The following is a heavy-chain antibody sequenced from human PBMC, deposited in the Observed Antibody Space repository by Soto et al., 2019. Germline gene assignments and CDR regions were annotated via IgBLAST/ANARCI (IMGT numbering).Heavy chain of an antibody. D-gene: IGHD1-7*01. CDR1: GFPFSSYD. CDR2: IWHRDGNT. Sequence: PGGSLRLSCAASGFPFSSYDMSWGRQAPGKGLERVSVIWHRDGNTYYAETVKGRFTISRDNSKNKLYLQMNSLRGEDTAVYYCAKRPTTYYFDYWGQGT. J-gene: IGHJ4*02. V-gene: IGHV3-23*01. CDR3: AKRPTTYYFDY.